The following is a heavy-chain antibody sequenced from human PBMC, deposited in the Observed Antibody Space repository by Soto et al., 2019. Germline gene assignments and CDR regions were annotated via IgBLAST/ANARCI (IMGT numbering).Heavy chain of an antibody. CDR3: AREGLRLGELSGYLDY. V-gene: IGHV3-30-3*01. Sequence: QVQLVESGGGVVQPGRSLRLSCAASGFTFSSYAMHWVRQAPGKGLEWVAVISYDGSNKYYADSVKGRFTISRDNSKNTLYLQMSSLRAEDTAVYYCAREGLRLGELSGYLDYWGQGTLVTVSS. D-gene: IGHD3-16*02. J-gene: IGHJ4*02. CDR2: ISYDGSNK. CDR1: GFTFSSYA.